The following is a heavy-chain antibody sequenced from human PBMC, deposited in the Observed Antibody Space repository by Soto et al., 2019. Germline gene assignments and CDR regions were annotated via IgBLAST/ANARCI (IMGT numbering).Heavy chain of an antibody. CDR1: GGTFSNYA. J-gene: IGHJ6*02. V-gene: IGHV1-69*06. Sequence: GASVKVSCKASGGTFSNYAITWVRQVRQAPGQGLEWMGGIIPIFGTANYPQKFQGRVTITADKSTSTAYMELSSLRSEDTAVYYCARDYYDSSGHAKYYYYGLDVWGQGTMVTVSS. CDR3: ARDYYDSSGHAKYYYYGLDV. CDR2: IIPIFGTA. D-gene: IGHD3-22*01.